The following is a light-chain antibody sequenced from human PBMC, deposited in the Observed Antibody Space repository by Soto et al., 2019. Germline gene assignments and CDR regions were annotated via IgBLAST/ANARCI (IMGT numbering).Light chain of an antibody. V-gene: IGKV1-33*01. J-gene: IGKJ4*01. Sequence: IQITQSPSSLPTTVVDRNSIDLEASQHISKYLNWYQQKPGKAPKLLIYDASNLAIVDPSCYSGRRSRKSCTTTISSLQPEDTATYYCQQYDRLPHAFGGGTKVDIK. CDR1: QHISKY. CDR3: QQYDRLPHA. CDR2: DAS.